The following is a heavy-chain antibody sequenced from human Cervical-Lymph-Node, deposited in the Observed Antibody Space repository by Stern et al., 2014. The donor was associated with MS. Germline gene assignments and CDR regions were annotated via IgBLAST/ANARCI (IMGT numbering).Heavy chain of an antibody. CDR3: AARANYYDSPGDWFDP. D-gene: IGHD3-22*01. J-gene: IGHJ5*02. CDR1: GFTFTSSA. V-gene: IGHV1-58*01. Sequence: QLVQSGPEVKKPGTSVKVSCKASGFTFTSSAVQWVRQARGQRLEWIGGIVGGSGNTNDAQKFQERVTITRGMSTSTAYMELSSLRSEDTAVYYCAARANYYDSPGDWFDPWGQGTLVTVSS. CDR2: IVGGSGNT.